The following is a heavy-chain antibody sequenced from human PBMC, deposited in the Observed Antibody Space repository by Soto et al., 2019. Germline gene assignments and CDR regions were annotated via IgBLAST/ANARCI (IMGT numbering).Heavy chain of an antibody. J-gene: IGHJ4*02. D-gene: IGHD1-26*01. Sequence: LSLTCTVSGDSMTKYYWSWIRQTAGKGLEWIGRVYMSGSTNYNPSLKSRVTMSIDTSNNHFSLDLKSVTAADTAVYYCARTVGAAYYFDFWGQGALVTVSS. CDR1: GDSMTKYY. CDR3: ARTVGAAYYFDF. CDR2: VYMSGST. V-gene: IGHV4-4*07.